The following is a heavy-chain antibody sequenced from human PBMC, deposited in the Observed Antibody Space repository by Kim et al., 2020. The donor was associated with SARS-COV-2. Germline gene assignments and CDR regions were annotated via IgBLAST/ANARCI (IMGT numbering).Heavy chain of an antibody. Sequence: GGSLRLSCAASGFTFDDYAMHWVRQAPGKGLEWVSGISWNSGSIGYADSVKGRFTISRDNAKNSLYLQMNSLRAEDTALYYCAKDRGGSYYYGSGTLRGTYYYGMDVWGQGTTVTVSS. CDR3: AKDRGGSYYYGSGTLRGTYYYGMDV. CDR1: GFTFDDYA. V-gene: IGHV3-9*01. J-gene: IGHJ6*02. CDR2: ISWNSGSI. D-gene: IGHD3-10*01.